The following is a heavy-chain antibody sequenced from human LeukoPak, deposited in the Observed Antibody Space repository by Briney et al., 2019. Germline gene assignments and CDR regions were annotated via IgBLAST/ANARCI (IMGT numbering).Heavy chain of an antibody. D-gene: IGHD4-17*01. Sequence: GGSLRLSCAASGFTFNHAWMNWVRQAPGKGLEWVGRIKKTTDGATTDYAAPVKDRFTISRDDSKDTLFLQMNSLKTGDTAVYYCTTDFLKYGATFDYWGQGSLVTVSS. CDR2: IKKTTDGATT. J-gene: IGHJ4*02. CDR1: GFTFNHAW. V-gene: IGHV3-15*01. CDR3: TTDFLKYGATFDY.